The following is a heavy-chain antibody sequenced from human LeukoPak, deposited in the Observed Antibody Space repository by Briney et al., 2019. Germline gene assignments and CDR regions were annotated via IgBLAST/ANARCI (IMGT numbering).Heavy chain of an antibody. Sequence: PGGSLRLSCAASGFTFSSYGMHWVRQAPGKGLEWVAFIRYDGSNKYYADSVKGRFTISRDNSKNTLYLQMNSLRAEDTAVYYCAKDEAPYCGGDCSIPPDYWGQGTLVTVSS. CDR1: GFTFSSYG. D-gene: IGHD2-21*02. J-gene: IGHJ4*02. CDR3: AKDEAPYCGGDCSIPPDY. CDR2: IRYDGSNK. V-gene: IGHV3-30*02.